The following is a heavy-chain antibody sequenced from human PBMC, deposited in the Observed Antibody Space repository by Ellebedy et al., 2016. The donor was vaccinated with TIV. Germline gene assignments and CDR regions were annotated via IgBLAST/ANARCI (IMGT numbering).Heavy chain of an antibody. D-gene: IGHD2/OR15-2a*01. V-gene: IGHV3-30-3*01. Sequence: GGSLRLSCAASGFTFSTFAMNWVRQAPGKGLEWVAFMSSDGGNEDYTDSVRGRFTISRDNPKNTLYLQMNSLSAEDTALYYCARFYASYGMDVWGQGTTVTVSS. J-gene: IGHJ6*02. CDR1: GFTFSTFA. CDR2: MSSDGGNE. CDR3: ARFYASYGMDV.